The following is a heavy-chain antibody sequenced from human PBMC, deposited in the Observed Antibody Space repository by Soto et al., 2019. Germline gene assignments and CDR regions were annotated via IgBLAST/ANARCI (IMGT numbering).Heavy chain of an antibody. V-gene: IGHV4-34*01. Sequence: SETLSLTCDVYGGSFSGYYWSWIRQPPGKGLEWIGEINHSGSTSYNPSLESRVAISLDTSKSQFSLKVTSVTATDTAVYYCARQGFGPLHGLVDVWGQGTTVTVSS. CDR1: GGSFSGYY. J-gene: IGHJ6*02. CDR3: ARQGFGPLHGLVDV. D-gene: IGHD3-10*01. CDR2: INHSGST.